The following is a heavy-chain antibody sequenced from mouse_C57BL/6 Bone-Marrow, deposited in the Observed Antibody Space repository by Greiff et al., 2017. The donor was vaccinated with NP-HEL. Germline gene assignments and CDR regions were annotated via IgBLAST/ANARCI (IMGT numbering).Heavy chain of an antibody. V-gene: IGHV1-82*01. Sequence: QVQLKESGPELVKPGASVKISCKASGYAFSSSWMNWVKQRPGKGLEWIGRIYPGDGDTNYNGKFKGKATLTADKSSSTAYMQLSSLTSEDSAVYFCASWSNYFDYWGQGTTLTVSS. J-gene: IGHJ2*01. CDR3: ASWSNYFDY. CDR1: GYAFSSSW. CDR2: IYPGDGDT.